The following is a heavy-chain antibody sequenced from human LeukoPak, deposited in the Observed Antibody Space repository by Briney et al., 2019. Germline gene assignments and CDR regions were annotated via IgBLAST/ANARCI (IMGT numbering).Heavy chain of an antibody. J-gene: IGHJ3*02. CDR3: ARDQSGGYYSPTPFFDI. CDR1: GGSISSGGYY. V-gene: IGHV4-31*03. CDR2: IYYSGST. D-gene: IGHD2-15*01. Sequence: SQTLSLTCTVSGGSISSGGYYWSWIRQHPGKGLEWIGYIYYSGSTYYNPSLKSRVTISVDTSKNQFSLKLSSVTAADTAVYYCARDQSGGYYSPTPFFDIWGQGTMVTVSS.